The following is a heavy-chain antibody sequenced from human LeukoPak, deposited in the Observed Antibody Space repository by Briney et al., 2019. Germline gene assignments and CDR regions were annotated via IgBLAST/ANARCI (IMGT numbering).Heavy chain of an antibody. J-gene: IGHJ4*02. D-gene: IGHD6-19*01. Sequence: GEPLKISCKGSGYSFTSYWIGWVRQMPGKGLEWMGIIYPGDSDTRYSPSFQGQVTISADKPVSTAYLQWSSLKASDTAIYYCARVRRSSGWFGDYWGQGTLVTVSS. CDR3: ARVRRSSGWFGDY. CDR1: GYSFTSYW. CDR2: IYPGDSDT. V-gene: IGHV5-51*01.